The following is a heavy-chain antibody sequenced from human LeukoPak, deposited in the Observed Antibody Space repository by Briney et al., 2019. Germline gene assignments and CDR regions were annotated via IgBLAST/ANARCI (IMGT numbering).Heavy chain of an antibody. CDR2: IYYSGRT. CDR1: GDSISGYY. Sequence: SETLSLTCTVSGDSISGYYWSWIRQPPGKGLEWIGYIYYSGRTNYNPSLKSRVTISEDTSKNHFSLRLRSVTAADTAVYYCARALQDYHYGMDVWGQGTTVTASS. J-gene: IGHJ6*02. CDR3: ARALQDYHYGMDV. V-gene: IGHV4-59*08. D-gene: IGHD5-24*01.